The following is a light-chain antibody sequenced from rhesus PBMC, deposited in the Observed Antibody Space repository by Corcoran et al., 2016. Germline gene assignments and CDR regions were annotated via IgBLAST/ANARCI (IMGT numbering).Light chain of an antibody. V-gene: IGKV1-94*01. J-gene: IGKJ3*01. CDR2: AAS. Sequence: IQMTQSPSSLSASVGDRVTVTCRASQGINKELSWYQQKPGRAPTLLICAASSLPTGFSSRFSGSGSGTNSTLTISSLQPEDVATYYCLQLYTSPFTFGPGTKLDL. CDR1: QGINKE. CDR3: LQLYTSPFT.